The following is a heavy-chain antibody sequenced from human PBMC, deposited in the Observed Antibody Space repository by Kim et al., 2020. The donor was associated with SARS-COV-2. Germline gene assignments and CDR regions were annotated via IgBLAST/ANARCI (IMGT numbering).Heavy chain of an antibody. CDR1: GFTFSSYA. V-gene: IGHV3-30*04. D-gene: IGHD5-18*01. J-gene: IGHJ4*02. CDR2: ISYDGSNK. Sequence: GGSLRLSCAASGFTFSSYAMHWVRQAPGKGLEWVAVISYDGSNKYYADSVKGRFTISRDNSKNTLYLQMNSLRAEDTAVYYCARDSRGYSYGGGFDYWGQGTLVTVSS. CDR3: ARDSRGYSYGGGFDY.